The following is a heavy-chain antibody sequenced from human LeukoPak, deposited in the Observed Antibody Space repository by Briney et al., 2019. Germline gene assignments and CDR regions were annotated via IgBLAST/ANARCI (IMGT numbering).Heavy chain of an antibody. CDR2: IYTSGST. V-gene: IGHV4-61*02. CDR3: ARVAAESYGSGSYRWFDS. CDR1: GGSISSGSYY. J-gene: IGHJ5*01. Sequence: SETLSLTCTVSGGSISSGSYYWSWIRQPAGKGLEWIGRIYTSGSTNYNPSLKSRVTISVEMSMSQFALRLSSVTAADTAVYYCARVAAESYGSGSYRWFDSWGQGTLVTVSS. D-gene: IGHD3-10*01.